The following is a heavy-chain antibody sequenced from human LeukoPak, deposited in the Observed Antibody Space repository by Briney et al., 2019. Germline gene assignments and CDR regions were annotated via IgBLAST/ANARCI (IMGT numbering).Heavy chain of an antibody. CDR3: ARGDYYYMDV. J-gene: IGHJ6*03. CDR1: GGSVINYY. CDR2: IYYSGTT. V-gene: IGHV4-59*02. Sequence: SETLSLTCTLSGGSVINYYWNWIRQPPGKGLEWIGYIYYSGTTNYNHSLKSRVTISIDTSKKQFSLKMNSVTAADTAVYYCARGDYYYMDVWGEGTTVIVSS.